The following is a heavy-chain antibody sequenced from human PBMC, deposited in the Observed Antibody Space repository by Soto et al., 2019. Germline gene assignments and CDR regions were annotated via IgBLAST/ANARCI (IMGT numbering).Heavy chain of an antibody. CDR3: ARDHWNGSSWYDVY. Sequence: SETLSLTCAVSGGSISSSNWWSWVRQPPGKGLEWIGEIYHSGSTNYNPSLKSRVTISVDKSKNQFSLKLSSVTAADTAVYYCARDHWNGSSWYDVYWGQGTLVTVSS. J-gene: IGHJ4*02. CDR2: IYHSGST. D-gene: IGHD6-13*01. V-gene: IGHV4-4*02. CDR1: GGSISSSNW.